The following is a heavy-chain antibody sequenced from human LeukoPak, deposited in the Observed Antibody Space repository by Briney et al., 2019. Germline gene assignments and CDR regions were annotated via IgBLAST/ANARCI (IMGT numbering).Heavy chain of an antibody. CDR3: ARVRAAGPYGMDV. CDR1: GYTFTSYD. Sequence: ASVKVSCKASGYTFTSYDINWVRQATGQGLEWMGIINPSGGSTNYAQKFQGRVTMTRDTSTSTVYLELSSLRSEDTAVYYCARVRAAGPYGMDVWGQGTTVAVSS. J-gene: IGHJ6*02. CDR2: INPSGGST. D-gene: IGHD6-13*01. V-gene: IGHV1-46*01.